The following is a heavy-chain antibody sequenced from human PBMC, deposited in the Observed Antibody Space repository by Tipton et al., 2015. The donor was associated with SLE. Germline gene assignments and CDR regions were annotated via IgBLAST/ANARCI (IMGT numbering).Heavy chain of an antibody. CDR1: GGSFSGFY. V-gene: IGHV4-34*01. J-gene: IGHJ5*02. CDR3: ARGPRSLGGSPRDDT. CDR2: IDDSGST. D-gene: IGHD2-15*01. Sequence: TLSLTCAVYGGSFSGFYWNWIRQPPGKGLEWIGEIDDSGSTNYNPSLKSRATISLDTSKNQFSLKLSSVTAADTAVYYCARGPRSLGGSPRDDTWGQGTLVTVSS.